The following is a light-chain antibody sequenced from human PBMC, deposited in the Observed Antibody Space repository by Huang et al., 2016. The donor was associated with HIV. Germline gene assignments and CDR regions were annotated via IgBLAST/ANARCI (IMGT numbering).Light chain of an antibody. CDR3: QQSYSNPFT. Sequence: DIQMTQSPSSLSASVGDIVTIACRASQSISSYLNWYQQKPGKAPKLLIYAASSLQIGVPSKFGSSGSGTGFTLTISNLQPEDFATYYCQQSYSNPFTFGQGTKLEIK. V-gene: IGKV1-39*01. CDR1: QSISSY. CDR2: AAS. J-gene: IGKJ2*01.